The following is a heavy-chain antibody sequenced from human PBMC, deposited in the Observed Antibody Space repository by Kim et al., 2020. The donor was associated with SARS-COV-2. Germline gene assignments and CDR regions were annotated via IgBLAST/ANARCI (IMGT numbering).Heavy chain of an antibody. J-gene: IGHJ4*02. V-gene: IGHV4-34*01. CDR3: ARVVGSGYYYVWADY. CDR2: INHSGST. D-gene: IGHD3-22*01. CDR1: GGSFSGYY. Sequence: SETLSLTCAVYGGSFSGYYWSWIRQPPGKGLEWIGEINHSGSTNYNPSLKSRVTISVDTSKNQFSLKLSSVTAADTAVYYCARVVGSGYYYVWADYWGQGTLVTVSA.